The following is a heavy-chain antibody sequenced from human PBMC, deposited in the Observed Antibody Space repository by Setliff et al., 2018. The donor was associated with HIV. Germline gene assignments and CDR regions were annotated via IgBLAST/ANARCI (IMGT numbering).Heavy chain of an antibody. CDR3: ARGLYYYDSSGYYEDAFDI. V-gene: IGHV4-59*11. J-gene: IGHJ3*02. Sequence: SETLSLTCTVSGGSISSHYWSWIRQPPGKGLEWIGHIYTSGSTTYNPSLKSRVTISLDTSKNQVSLKLSSVAAADTAVYYCARGLYYYDSSGYYEDAFDIWGQGTMVTVSS. CDR2: IYTSGST. D-gene: IGHD3-22*01. CDR1: GGSISSHY.